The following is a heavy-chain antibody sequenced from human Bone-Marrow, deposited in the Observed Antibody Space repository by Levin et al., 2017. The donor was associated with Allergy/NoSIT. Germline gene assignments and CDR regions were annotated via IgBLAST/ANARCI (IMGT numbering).Heavy chain of an antibody. J-gene: IGHJ3*01. D-gene: IGHD1-26*01. Sequence: SETLSLTCDVSGVSISRSNWWSWVRRPPGKGLEWIGEVYHSGTANYNPSLKGRFSISVDKSKNQVFLKVNSVTAADTAVYHCARVENNGIAIGAFDVWGPGTTVTVSS. CDR1: GVSISRSNW. CDR2: VYHSGTA. CDR3: ARVENNGIAIGAFDV. V-gene: IGHV4-4*02.